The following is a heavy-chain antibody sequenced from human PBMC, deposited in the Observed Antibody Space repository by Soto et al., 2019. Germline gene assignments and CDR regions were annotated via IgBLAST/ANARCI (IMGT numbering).Heavy chain of an antibody. Sequence: GVSLRLSCAASGFTFSSYEMNWVRQAPGKGLEWVSYISSSGSTIYYADSVKGRFTISRDNAKNSLYLQMNSLRAEDTAVYHCARERKEKYYYYGMDVWGQGTTVTVS. V-gene: IGHV3-48*03. J-gene: IGHJ6*02. CDR2: ISSSGSTI. CDR3: ARERKEKYYYYGMDV. CDR1: GFTFSSYE.